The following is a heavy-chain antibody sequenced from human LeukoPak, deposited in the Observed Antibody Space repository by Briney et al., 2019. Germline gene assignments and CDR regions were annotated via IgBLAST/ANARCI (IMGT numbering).Heavy chain of an antibody. CDR2: TYYRSKWYN. Sequence: SQTLSLTCAISGDSVSSNSAAWNWIRQSPSRGLEWLGRTYYRSKWYNDYAVSVKSRITINADTSKNQFSLQLKSVTPEDTSIYYCARGEDSSGWWYFNYWGQGTLVTVSS. CDR3: ARGEDSSGWWYFNY. CDR1: GDSVSSNSAA. J-gene: IGHJ4*01. V-gene: IGHV6-1*01. D-gene: IGHD6-19*01.